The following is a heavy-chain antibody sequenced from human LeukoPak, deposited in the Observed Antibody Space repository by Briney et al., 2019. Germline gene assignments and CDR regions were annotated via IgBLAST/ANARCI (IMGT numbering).Heavy chain of an antibody. J-gene: IGHJ4*02. CDR2: ISYDGNNQ. Sequence: GRSLRLSCAVSGFAFSSLAMHWVRQAPGKGLEWVAFISYDGNNQYYADSVKGRFTISRDNSKNTLYLQMNNLRAEDTAIYYCARVGSRYCSGANCYDGFWGQGTLVSVSS. CDR3: ARVGSRYCSGANCYDGF. V-gene: IGHV3-30-3*01. CDR1: GFAFSSLA. D-gene: IGHD2-15*01.